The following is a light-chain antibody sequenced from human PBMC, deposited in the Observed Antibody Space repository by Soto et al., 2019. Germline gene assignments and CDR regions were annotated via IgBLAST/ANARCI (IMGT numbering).Light chain of an antibody. J-gene: IGKJ5*01. CDR1: QNVDSN. CDR3: QQYNQWPIT. Sequence: EIVLTQSPGTLSLSPGEGATLSCRASQNVDSNYLAWYQQKPGQPPRLLIYDASTRATGIPARFSGSGSGTDFTLTISSLQSEDFAVFYCQQYNQWPITFGQGTRLEIK. V-gene: IGKV3D-15*01. CDR2: DAS.